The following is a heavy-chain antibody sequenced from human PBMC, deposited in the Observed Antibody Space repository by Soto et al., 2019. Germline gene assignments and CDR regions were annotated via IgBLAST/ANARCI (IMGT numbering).Heavy chain of an antibody. D-gene: IGHD6-13*01. J-gene: IGHJ4*02. V-gene: IGHV3-7*01. CDR3: ARVLAAADSL. CDR2: IKQDGSEK. Sequence: EVQLVESGGGLVQPGGSLRLSCAASGFTFSTYWMPWVRQAPGKGLEWVANIKQDGSEKYYLDSVKGRFTISRDNAKSSLYLQMNSLRAEDTAVYYCARVLAAADSLWGQGTLVTVSS. CDR1: GFTFSTYW.